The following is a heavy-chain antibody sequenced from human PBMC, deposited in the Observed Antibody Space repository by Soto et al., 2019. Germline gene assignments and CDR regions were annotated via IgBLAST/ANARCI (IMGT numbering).Heavy chain of an antibody. V-gene: IGHV1-3*01. J-gene: IGHJ4*02. D-gene: IGHD1-1*01. CDR1: GYTFTSYA. Sequence: ASVKVSCKASGYTFTSYAMHWVRQAPGQRLEWMGWINAGNGNTKYSQKFLGRVTITRDTSASTAYMELSSLRSEDTAVYYCARGFWRNWNDEFVYWGQGTLVTVSS. CDR2: INAGNGNT. CDR3: ARGFWRNWNDEFVY.